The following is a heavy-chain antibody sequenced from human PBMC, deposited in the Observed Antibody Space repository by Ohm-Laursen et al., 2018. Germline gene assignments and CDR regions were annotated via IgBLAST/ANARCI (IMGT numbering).Heavy chain of an antibody. CDR2: MNPNSGNT. J-gene: IGHJ3*02. CDR1: GYTFTSYD. CDR3: ARDRNLYYYDSRDAFDI. V-gene: IGHV1-8*01. D-gene: IGHD3-22*01. Sequence: SVKVSCKASGYTFTSYDINWVRQATGQGLEWMGWMNPNSGNTGYAQKFQGRVTMTRNTSISTAYMELSSLRSEDTAVYYCARDRNLYYYDSRDAFDIWGQGTMVTVSS.